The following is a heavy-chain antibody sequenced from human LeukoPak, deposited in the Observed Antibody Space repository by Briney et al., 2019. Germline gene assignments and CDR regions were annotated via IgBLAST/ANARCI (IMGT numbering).Heavy chain of an antibody. CDR2: IYTSGST. Sequence: SETLSLTCTVSGGSISSGSYYWSWIRQPAGKGLEWIGRIYTSGSTNYNPSLKSRVTISVDTSKNQFSLKLSSVTAADTAVYYCAREPSGGFPDYWGQGTLVTVSS. J-gene: IGHJ4*02. CDR1: GGSISSGSYY. V-gene: IGHV4-61*02. D-gene: IGHD3-16*01. CDR3: AREPSGGFPDY.